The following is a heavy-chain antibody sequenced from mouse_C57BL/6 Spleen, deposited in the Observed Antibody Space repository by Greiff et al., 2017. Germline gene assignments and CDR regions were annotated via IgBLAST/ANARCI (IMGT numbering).Heavy chain of an antibody. Sequence: VQLQQSGPVLVKPGASVKMSCKASGYTFTDYYMNWVKQSHGKSLEWIGVINPYNGGTSYNQKFKGKATLTVDKSSSTAYMELNSLTSEDSAVYYCARHYDYDEGYAMDYWGQGTSVTVSS. D-gene: IGHD2-4*01. CDR3: ARHYDYDEGYAMDY. CDR1: GYTFTDYY. CDR2: INPYNGGT. V-gene: IGHV1-19*01. J-gene: IGHJ4*01.